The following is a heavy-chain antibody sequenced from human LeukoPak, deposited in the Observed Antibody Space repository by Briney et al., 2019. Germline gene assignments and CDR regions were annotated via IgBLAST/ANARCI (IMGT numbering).Heavy chain of an antibody. Sequence: SVKVSCKASGGTFSSYAISWVRQAPGQGLEWMGGIIPIFGTANYAQKFQGRVTITTDESTSTAYMELSSLRSEDTAVYYCARDSQQEWRHYDSCGYYNYWGQGTLVTVSS. CDR3: ARDSQQEWRHYDSCGYYNY. CDR2: IIPIFGTA. J-gene: IGHJ4*02. V-gene: IGHV1-69*05. CDR1: GGTFSSYA. D-gene: IGHD3-22*01.